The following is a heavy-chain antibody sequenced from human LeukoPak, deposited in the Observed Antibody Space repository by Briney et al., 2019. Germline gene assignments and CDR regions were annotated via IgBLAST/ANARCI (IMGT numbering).Heavy chain of an antibody. J-gene: IGHJ4*02. CDR3: AKARVRLLWAFDY. V-gene: IGHV3-23*01. Sequence: GGTLRLSCAASGFTFSSYGMSWVRQAPGKGLEWVSAISGSGGSTYYADSVKGRFTISRDNSKNTLYLQMNSLRAEDTAVYYCAKARVRLLWAFDYWGQGTLVTVSS. CDR2: ISGSGGST. CDR1: GFTFSSYG. D-gene: IGHD3-10*01.